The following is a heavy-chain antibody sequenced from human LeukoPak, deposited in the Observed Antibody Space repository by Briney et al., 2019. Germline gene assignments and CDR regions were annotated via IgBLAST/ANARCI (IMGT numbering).Heavy chain of an antibody. CDR2: MNPNSGNT. V-gene: IGHV1-8*01. Sequence: ASVKVSCKASGYTFTSYDINWVRQATGQGLEWMGWMNPNSGNTGYAQKFQGRVTMTRNTSISTAYMELSSPRSEDTAVYYCARARWGIAARPFDPWGQGTLVTVSS. D-gene: IGHD6-6*01. CDR3: ARARWGIAARPFDP. J-gene: IGHJ5*02. CDR1: GYTFTSYD.